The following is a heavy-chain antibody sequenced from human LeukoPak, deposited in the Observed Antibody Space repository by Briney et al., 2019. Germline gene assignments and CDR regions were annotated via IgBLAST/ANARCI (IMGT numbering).Heavy chain of an antibody. Sequence: GSSVEVSSKASGGTFSSYAISWVRQAPGQGLEWMGGIIPIFGTANYAQKFQGRVTITADKSTSTAYMELSSLRSEGTAVYYCANAVTTGGDYWGQGTLVTVSS. V-gene: IGHV1-69*06. D-gene: IGHD4-17*01. CDR3: ANAVTTGGDY. CDR2: IIPIFGTA. CDR1: GGTFSSYA. J-gene: IGHJ4*02.